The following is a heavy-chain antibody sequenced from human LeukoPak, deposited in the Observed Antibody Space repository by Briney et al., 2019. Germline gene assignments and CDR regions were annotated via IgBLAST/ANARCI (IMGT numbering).Heavy chain of an antibody. Sequence: ASVKVSCKASGYTFIDYYIHWVRQAPGQGLEWMGRINPKSGGINHAQKFQGRVTMTRDTSISTAYMELSSLRSDDTAVYFCAGETYNGRYYYFDYWGQGTLVTVSS. CDR2: INPKSGGI. V-gene: IGHV1-2*06. CDR1: GYTFIDYY. D-gene: IGHD1-26*01. J-gene: IGHJ4*02. CDR3: AGETYNGRYYYFDY.